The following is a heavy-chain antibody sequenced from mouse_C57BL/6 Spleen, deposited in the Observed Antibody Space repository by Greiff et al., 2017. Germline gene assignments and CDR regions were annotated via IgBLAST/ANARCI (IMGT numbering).Heavy chain of an antibody. CDR1: GYTFTSYW. CDR3: ASGNYSNYFAY. Sequence: QVQLKQPGAELVRPGTSVKLSCKASGYTFTSYWMHWVKQRPGQGLEWIGVIDPSDSYTNYNQKFKGQATLTVDTSSSTAYMQLSSLTSEDSAVYYCASGNYSNYFAYWGQGTLVTVSA. D-gene: IGHD2-5*01. V-gene: IGHV1-59*01. J-gene: IGHJ3*01. CDR2: IDPSDSYT.